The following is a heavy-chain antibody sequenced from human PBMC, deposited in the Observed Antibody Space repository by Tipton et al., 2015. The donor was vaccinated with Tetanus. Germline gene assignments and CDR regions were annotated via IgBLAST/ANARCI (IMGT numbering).Heavy chain of an antibody. J-gene: IGHJ4*02. CDR2: ISHDGSNK. Sequence: SLRLSCAASGFTFRSYTMHWVRQTPGKGLEWVAVISHDGSNKNYAESVRGRFTISRDNSKNTQYLLMNSLRPEDTAMYFCARGLQWGKYLDYWGQGTLVTVSS. CDR1: GFTFRSYT. V-gene: IGHV3-30-3*01. CDR3: ARGLQWGKYLDY. D-gene: IGHD3-16*01.